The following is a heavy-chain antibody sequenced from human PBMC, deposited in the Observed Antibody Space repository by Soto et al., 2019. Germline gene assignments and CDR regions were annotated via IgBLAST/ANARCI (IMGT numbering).Heavy chain of an antibody. Sequence: QVQLVESGGGVVQPGRSLRLSCAASRFTFSNYAMHWVRQAPDRGLEWVAVLSYDGGDKYYADSVKGRFTISRDNSKSTLYLQMDSLRAEDTAMYYCARDLSGSTPYYFDYWGQGTLVTVSS. J-gene: IGHJ4*02. D-gene: IGHD1-26*01. CDR2: LSYDGGDK. V-gene: IGHV3-30-3*01. CDR3: ARDLSGSTPYYFDY. CDR1: RFTFSNYA.